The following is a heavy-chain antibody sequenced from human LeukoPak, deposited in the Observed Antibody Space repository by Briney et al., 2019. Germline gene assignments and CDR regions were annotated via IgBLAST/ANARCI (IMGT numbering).Heavy chain of an antibody. V-gene: IGHV1-69*05. CDR3: ARDSWFGESQSPPFDY. J-gene: IGHJ4*02. CDR1: GGTFSSYA. D-gene: IGHD3-10*01. Sequence: SVKVSCKASGGTFSSYAISWVRQAPGQGLEWMGRIIPIFGTANYAQKFQGRVTITTDKSTSTAYMELSSLRSEDTAVYYCARDSWFGESQSPPFDYWGQGTLVTVSS. CDR2: IIPIFGTA.